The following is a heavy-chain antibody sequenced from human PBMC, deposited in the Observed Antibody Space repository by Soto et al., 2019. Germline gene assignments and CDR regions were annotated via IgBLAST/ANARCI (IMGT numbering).Heavy chain of an antibody. Sequence: EVQLVESGGGLVQPGGSLRLSCVASGFTFSSYWMSWVRQAPGKGLEWVANIKQDGSEKYYVDSVKGRFTISRDNAKNSLYLQMNSLRAEDTAVYYCARARATGTTLDYWGQGTLVTVSS. D-gene: IGHD1-1*01. CDR3: ARARATGTTLDY. V-gene: IGHV3-7*01. CDR1: GFTFSSYW. J-gene: IGHJ4*02. CDR2: IKQDGSEK.